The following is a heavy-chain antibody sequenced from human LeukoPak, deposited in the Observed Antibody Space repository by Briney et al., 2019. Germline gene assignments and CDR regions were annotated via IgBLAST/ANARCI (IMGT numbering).Heavy chain of an antibody. CDR1: GGSFSGYY. J-gene: IGHJ4*02. CDR3: ARGFITTDHKPWTRLPGSQYYFDY. CDR2: INHSGST. V-gene: IGHV4-34*01. Sequence: PSETLSLTCAVYGGSFSGYYWSWIRQPPRKGLEWIGEINHSGSTNYNPSLKSRVTISVDTSKNQFSLKLSSVTAADTAVYYCARGFITTDHKPWTRLPGSQYYFDYWGQGTLVTVSS. D-gene: IGHD1-26*01.